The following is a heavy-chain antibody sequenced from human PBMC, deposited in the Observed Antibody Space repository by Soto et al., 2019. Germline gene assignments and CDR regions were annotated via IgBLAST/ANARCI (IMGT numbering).Heavy chain of an antibody. CDR2: ISGSGGST. Sequence: GGSLRLYCAASGFTVSSYAMSWVRQAPGKGLEWVSAISGSGGSTYYADSVKGRFTISRDNSKNTLYLQMNSLRAEDTAVYYCAKGPTHQYFDYWGQGTLVTVSS. J-gene: IGHJ4*02. D-gene: IGHD2-2*01. CDR3: AKGPTHQYFDY. CDR1: GFTVSSYA. V-gene: IGHV3-23*01.